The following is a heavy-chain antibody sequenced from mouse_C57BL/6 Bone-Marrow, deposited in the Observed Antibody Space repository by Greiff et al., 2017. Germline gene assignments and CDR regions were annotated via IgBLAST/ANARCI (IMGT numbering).Heavy chain of an antibody. J-gene: IGHJ4*01. V-gene: IGHV5-6*01. Sequence: EVQLQESGGDLVKPGGSLKISCAASGFTFSSYGMSWVRQTPDKRLEWVATISSGGSYTYYPDSVKGRFTISIDNAKSTLYLQMSSLKSENTAMYYCARHSCYAMDYWGQGTSVTVSS. CDR3: ARHSCYAMDY. CDR1: GFTFSSYG. CDR2: ISSGGSYT.